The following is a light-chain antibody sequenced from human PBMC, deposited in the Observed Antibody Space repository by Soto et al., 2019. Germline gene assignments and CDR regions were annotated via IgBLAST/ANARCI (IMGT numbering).Light chain of an antibody. CDR2: DAS. CDR3: QHYGSPLT. CDR1: QSVSSY. J-gene: IGKJ4*01. V-gene: IGKV3-11*01. Sequence: EIVLTQSPATLSLSPGERATLSCRASQSVSSYLAWYQQKPGQAPRLLIYDASNRATGIPARFSGSGSGTDFTLTISRLEPEDFAVYYCQHYGSPLTFGGGTKVDIK.